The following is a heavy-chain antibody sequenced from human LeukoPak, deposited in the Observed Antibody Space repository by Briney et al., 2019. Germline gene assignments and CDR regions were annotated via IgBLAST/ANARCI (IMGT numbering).Heavy chain of an antibody. CDR2: IYHSGST. Sequence: SETLSLTCTVSGYSISSGYYWGWIRQPPGKGLEWIGSIYHSGSTYYNPSLKSRVTISVDTSKNQFSLKLSSVTAADTAVYYCAGPNVDYWGQGTLVTVSS. CDR3: AGPNVDY. J-gene: IGHJ4*02. V-gene: IGHV4-38-2*02. CDR1: GYSISSGYY.